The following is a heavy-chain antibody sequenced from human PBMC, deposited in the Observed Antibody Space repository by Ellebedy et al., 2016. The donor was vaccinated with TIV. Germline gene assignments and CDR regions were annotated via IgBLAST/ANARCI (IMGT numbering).Heavy chain of an antibody. CDR1: GITFSNFG. V-gene: IGHV3-30*02. J-gene: IGHJ4*02. D-gene: IGHD6-19*01. Sequence: PGGSLRLSCAASGITFSNFGMHWVRQAPGKGLEWVAFIWYDGRNKNYADFVRGRFTISRDNSKNKLYLQMNSLRPEDTAVYYCSNIPVSGEFDFWGQGTLVTVSS. CDR2: IWYDGRNK. CDR3: SNIPVSGEFDF.